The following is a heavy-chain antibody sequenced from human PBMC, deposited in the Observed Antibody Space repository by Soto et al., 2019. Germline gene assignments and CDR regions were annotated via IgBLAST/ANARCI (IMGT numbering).Heavy chain of an antibody. V-gene: IGHV3-9*01. CDR1: GFTLDDYA. CDR3: AKDMSDYYGSGTYQDGLDV. CDR2: ISWNSDSI. Sequence: EVQLVESGGGLVQPGRSLRLSCAASGFTLDDYAMHWVRQAPGKGLEWVSGISWNSDSIGYGDSVKGRFTISRDNAKNSLYLQMNSLRPEDTALYYCAKDMSDYYGSGTYQDGLDVWGQGTRVTVSS. J-gene: IGHJ3*01. D-gene: IGHD3-10*01.